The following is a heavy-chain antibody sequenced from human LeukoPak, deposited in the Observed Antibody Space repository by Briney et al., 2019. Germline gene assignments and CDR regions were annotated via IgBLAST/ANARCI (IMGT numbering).Heavy chain of an antibody. CDR1: GGSISSGGYS. CDR2: IYHSGST. D-gene: IGHD1-26*01. V-gene: IGHV4-30-2*01. CDR3: ARDGDSGNDY. J-gene: IGHJ4*02. Sequence: SQTLSLTCAVSGGSISSGGYSWSWIRQPPGKGLEWIGYIYHSGSTYYNPSLKSRVTISVDRSKNQFSLKLSSVTAADTAVYYCARDGDSGNDYWGQGTLVTVSS.